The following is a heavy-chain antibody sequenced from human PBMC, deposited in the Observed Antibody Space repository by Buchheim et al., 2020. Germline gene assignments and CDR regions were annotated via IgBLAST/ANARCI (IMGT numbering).Heavy chain of an antibody. CDR3: ASYSGVGQQLVLGMDV. CDR2: INSDGMNT. V-gene: IGHV3-74*01. J-gene: IGHJ6*02. D-gene: IGHD6-13*01. CDR1: GFTFSSSW. Sequence: EVQLVESGGGLVQPGGSLRLSCAASGFTFSSSWMHWVRHTPGEGLVWVSRINSDGMNTRYADSVKGRFTISRDNAKNTLYLPMNSLTPEDTAVYYCASYSGVGQQLVLGMDVWGQGTT.